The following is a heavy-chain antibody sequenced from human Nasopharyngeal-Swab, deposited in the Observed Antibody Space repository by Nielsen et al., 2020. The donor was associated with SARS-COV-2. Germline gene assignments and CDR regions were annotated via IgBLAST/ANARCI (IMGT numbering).Heavy chain of an antibody. D-gene: IGHD3-10*01. CDR3: ARNAGSGLYADAFDI. CDR2: IYHSGST. CDR1: GGSISGSNW. V-gene: IGHV4-4*02. Sequence: SETLSLTCAVSGGSISGSNWYSWVRKPPGKGLEWIAEIYHSGSTNYNPSLKSRVTISVDKSNNQFSLKLNSVTAADTAVYYCARNAGSGLYADAFDIWGQGTMVTVSS. J-gene: IGHJ3*02.